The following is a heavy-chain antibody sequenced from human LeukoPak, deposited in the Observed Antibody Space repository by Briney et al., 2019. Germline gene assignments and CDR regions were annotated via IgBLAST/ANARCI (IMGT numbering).Heavy chain of an antibody. CDR1: GFTFTSHA. CDR3: ARGMVTKFDY. CDR2: ISGSGDNT. Sequence: GGSLRLSCAASGFTFTSHAMTWVRQAPGKGLEWVSAISGSGDNTNYADSVKGRFAISRDNSKDTLFLQMNSLRAEDSAIYYCARGMVTKFDYWGQGTLVTVSS. D-gene: IGHD2-8*01. V-gene: IGHV3-23*01. J-gene: IGHJ4*02.